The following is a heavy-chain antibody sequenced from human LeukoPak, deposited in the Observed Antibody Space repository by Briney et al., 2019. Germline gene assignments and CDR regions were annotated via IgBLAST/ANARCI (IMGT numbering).Heavy chain of an antibody. CDR1: GFTFSSYS. V-gene: IGHV3-48*02. J-gene: IGHJ4*02. Sequence: GGSLRRSCAASGFTFSSYSMSWVRQAPGKGLEWVSYISSSSRAFYYADSVKGRFTISRDNAKNSLYLQMNSLRDEDTAVFYCVARGLSSDYWGQGTLVTVSS. CDR3: VARGLSSDY. CDR2: ISSSSRAF.